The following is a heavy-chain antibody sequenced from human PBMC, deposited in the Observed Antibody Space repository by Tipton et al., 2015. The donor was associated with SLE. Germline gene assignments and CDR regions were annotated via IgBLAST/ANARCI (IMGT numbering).Heavy chain of an antibody. J-gene: IGHJ6*03. CDR1: GYSFTRYD. V-gene: IGHV1-8*01. D-gene: IGHD1-20*01. CDR2: MNPDSGNT. CDR3: ARRGLTFNYYYYMDV. Sequence: QSGPEVKKPGASVRVSCKASGYSFTRYDINWVRQATGQGLEWMGWMNPDSGNTGYAQKFEGRVTMTSNTSISTAYMELSSLRAEDTAVYYCARRGLTFNYYYYMDVWGKGTTVTVSS.